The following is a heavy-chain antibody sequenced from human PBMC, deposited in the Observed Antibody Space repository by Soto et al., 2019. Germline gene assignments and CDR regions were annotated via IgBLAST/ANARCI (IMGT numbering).Heavy chain of an antibody. D-gene: IGHD6-19*01. J-gene: IGHJ6*02. Sequence: VSVKVSCKASGYTFTGYYMHWVRQAPGQGLEWMGWINPNSGGTNYAQKFQGWVTMTRDTSISTAYMELSRLRSDDTPVYYCARAVIAVAGTRKGYYYYYGMDVWGQGTTVTVSS. CDR2: INPNSGGT. CDR3: ARAVIAVAGTRKGYYYYYGMDV. CDR1: GYTFTGYY. V-gene: IGHV1-2*04.